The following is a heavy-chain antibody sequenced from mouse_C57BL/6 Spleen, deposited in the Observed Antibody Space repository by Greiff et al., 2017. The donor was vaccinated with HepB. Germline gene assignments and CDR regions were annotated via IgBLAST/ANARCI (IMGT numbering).Heavy chain of an antibody. Sequence: VHVKQSGAELVRPGASVTLSCKASGYTFTDYEMHWVKQTPVHGLEWIGAIDPETGGTAYNQKFKGKAILTADKSSSTAYMELRSLTSEDSAVYYCTRDGYYDYWGQGTTLTVSS. D-gene: IGHD2-3*01. CDR1: GYTFTDYE. CDR3: TRDGYYDY. V-gene: IGHV1-15*01. J-gene: IGHJ2*01. CDR2: IDPETGGT.